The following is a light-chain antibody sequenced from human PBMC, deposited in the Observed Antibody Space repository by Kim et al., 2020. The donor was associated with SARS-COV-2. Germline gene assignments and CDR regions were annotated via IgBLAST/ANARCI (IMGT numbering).Light chain of an antibody. V-gene: IGLV3-19*01. CDR2: GKS. Sequence: VALGQTVRITCQGDSLRSYYATWYQQEPGQAPILVIYGKSNRPSGIPARFSGSSSGNTASLTITGTQAGDEADYYCNSRDSNDNVVFGGGTQLTVL. CDR1: SLRSYY. CDR3: NSRDSNDNVV. J-gene: IGLJ2*01.